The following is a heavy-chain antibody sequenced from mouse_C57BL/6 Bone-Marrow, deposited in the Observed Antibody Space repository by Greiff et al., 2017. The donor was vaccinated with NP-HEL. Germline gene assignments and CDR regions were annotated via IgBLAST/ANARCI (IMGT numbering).Heavy chain of an antibody. V-gene: IGHV1-4*01. J-gene: IGHJ3*01. Sequence: QVQLQQSGAELARPGASVKMSCKASGYTFTSYTMHWVKQRPGQGLEWIGYINPSSGYTKYNQKFKDKATLTADKSSSTAYMQLSSLTSEDSAVYYCARWGRNWAFAYWGQGTLVTVSA. D-gene: IGHD4-1*01. CDR3: ARWGRNWAFAY. CDR2: INPSSGYT. CDR1: GYTFTSYT.